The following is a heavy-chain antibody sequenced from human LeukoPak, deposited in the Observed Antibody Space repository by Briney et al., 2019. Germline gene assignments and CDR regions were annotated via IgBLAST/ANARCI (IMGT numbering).Heavy chain of an antibody. CDR3: ARSKYGGPDY. CDR1: GVSISSYY. CDR2: IYYSGRT. V-gene: IGHV4-59*01. J-gene: IGHJ4*02. D-gene: IGHD3-10*02. Sequence: SETLSLTCTVSGVSISSYYWSWIRQPPGKGLEWIGYIYYSGRTNYNPSLKSRVTISVNTSKNQFSLKLSSVTAADTAVYYCARSKYGGPDYWGQGTLVTVSS.